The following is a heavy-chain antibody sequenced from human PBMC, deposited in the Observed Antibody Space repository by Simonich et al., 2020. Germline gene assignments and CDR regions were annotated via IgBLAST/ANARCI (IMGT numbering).Heavy chain of an antibody. CDR1: GYTFTGYY. D-gene: IGHD6-13*01. CDR3: ARGRIAAAGTYYYYYMDV. J-gene: IGHJ6*03. V-gene: IGHV1-2*02. CDR2: TNPKKGGT. Sequence: QVQLVQSGAEVKKPGASVKVSCKASGYTFTGYYMHWVRQTPGQGHEWMEWTNPKKGGTNYEQKCQGRVTMTRDTSISTAYMELSRLRSDDTAVYYCARGRIAAAGTYYYYYMDVWGKGTTVTVSS.